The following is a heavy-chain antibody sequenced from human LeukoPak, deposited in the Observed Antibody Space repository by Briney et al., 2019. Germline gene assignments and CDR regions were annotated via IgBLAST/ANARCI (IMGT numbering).Heavy chain of an antibody. CDR1: GYTFSSYG. CDR2: ISVYNGNI. CDR3: ARDREMATMGFDP. D-gene: IGHD5-24*01. J-gene: IGHJ5*02. V-gene: IGHV1-18*01. Sequence: ASVKVSCKTSGYTFSSYGISWVRQAPGQGLEWMGWISVYNGNINYAQKFQGRAAMTTDTSTSTAYMELRSLRPDDTAVYYCARDREMATMGFDPWGQGTLVTVSS.